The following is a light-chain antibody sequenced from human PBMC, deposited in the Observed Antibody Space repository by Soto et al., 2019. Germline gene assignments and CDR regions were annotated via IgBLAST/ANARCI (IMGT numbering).Light chain of an antibody. J-gene: IGKJ4*01. V-gene: IGKV3-15*01. CDR2: GAS. Sequence: EVVLTQSPATLSVSAGGTVTLSCRSSQSVRTNVAWYQQIPGQAPRLLVYGASTRATGVPARFTGSGSGIELSLTISSLLSEESAFYYCQQYFNWPLTLTFGPGTKVQIK. CDR3: QQYFNWPLTLT. CDR1: QSVRTN.